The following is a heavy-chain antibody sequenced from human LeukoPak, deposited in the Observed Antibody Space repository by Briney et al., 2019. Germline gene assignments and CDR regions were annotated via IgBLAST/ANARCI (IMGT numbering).Heavy chain of an antibody. CDR2: IYTSGST. CDR1: GGSISSGSYY. CDR3: AREGLELRYVDYYYYYYMDV. V-gene: IGHV4-61*02. J-gene: IGHJ6*03. Sequence: PSETLSLTCTVSGGSISSGSYYWSWIRQPAGKGLEWIVRIYTSGSTNYNPSLKSRVTISVDTSKNQFSLKLSSVNAADTAVYYCAREGLELRYVDYYYYYYMDVWGKGATVTVSS. D-gene: IGHD1-7*01.